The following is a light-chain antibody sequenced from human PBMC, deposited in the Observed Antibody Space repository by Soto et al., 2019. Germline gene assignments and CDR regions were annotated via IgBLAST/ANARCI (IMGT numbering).Light chain of an antibody. CDR3: QQDGRYTRR. V-gene: IGKV3-20*01. CDR2: GAS. Sequence: TQALCTLSWPTLLTATLSFLVSQSVSSSHLAWYQQKPGQAPRLLISGASSRATGIPDRFTGSGSGTDFTLTISRLEPEDFAVYYCQQDGRYTRRFGQGSKVEIK. CDR1: QSVSSSH. J-gene: IGKJ1*01.